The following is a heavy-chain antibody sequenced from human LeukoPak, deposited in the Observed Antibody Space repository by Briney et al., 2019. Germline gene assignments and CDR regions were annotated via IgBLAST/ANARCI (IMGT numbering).Heavy chain of an antibody. V-gene: IGHV1-8*01. CDR3: ARTPPIKADPRGADWNDDY. CDR2: MNPNSGNT. CDR1: GYTFTSYD. D-gene: IGHD1-1*01. Sequence: GASVKVSCKASGYTFTSYDINWVRQATGQGLEWMGWMNPNSGNTGYAQKFQGRVTMTRNTSISTAYMELSSLRSEDTAVYYCARTPPIKADPRGADWNDDYWGQGTLVTVSS. J-gene: IGHJ4*02.